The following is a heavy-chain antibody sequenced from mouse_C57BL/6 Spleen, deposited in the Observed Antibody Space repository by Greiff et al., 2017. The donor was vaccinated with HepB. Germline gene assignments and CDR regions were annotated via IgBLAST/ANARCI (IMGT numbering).Heavy chain of an antibody. CDR1: DSEVFPIAY. CDR3: ARRYYGSSGYFDY. CDR2: ILPSIGRT. D-gene: IGHD1-1*01. J-gene: IGHJ2*01. V-gene: IGHV15-2*01. Sequence: QVQLQQSGSELRSPGSSVKLSCKDFDSEVFPIAYMSWVRQKPGHGFEWIGGILPSIGRTIYGEKFEDKATLDADTLSNTAYLELNSLTSEDSAIYDCARRYYGSSGYFDYWGQGTTLTVSS.